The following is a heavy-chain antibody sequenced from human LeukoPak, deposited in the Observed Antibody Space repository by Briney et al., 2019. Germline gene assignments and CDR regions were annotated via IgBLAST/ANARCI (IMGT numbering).Heavy chain of an antibody. J-gene: IGHJ4*02. V-gene: IGHV3-74*01. CDR1: GFAFSTNW. Sequence: GGSLRLSCAASGFAFSTNWMHWVRQAPGKGLVWVSHISTDARIITYADFVKGRFTISRDNAKNTLYLQMNSLRAEDTALYYCVRGQATAWGLDYWGQGTLVTVSS. CDR3: VRGQATAWGLDY. D-gene: IGHD6-13*01. CDR2: ISTDARII.